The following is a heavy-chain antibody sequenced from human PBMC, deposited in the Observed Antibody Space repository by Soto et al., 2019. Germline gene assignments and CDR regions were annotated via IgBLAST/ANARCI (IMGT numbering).Heavy chain of an antibody. J-gene: IGHJ4*02. CDR2: ISSSSSTI. V-gene: IGHV3-48*01. CDR3: ARDPGGCSGGSCYSWYFDY. D-gene: IGHD2-15*01. Sequence: EVQLVESGGGLVQPGGSLRLSCAASGFTFSSYSMNWVRQAPGKGLEWVSYISSSSSTIYYADSVKGRFTISRDNAKNSLDLQMNSLRAEDTAVYYCARDPGGCSGGSCYSWYFDYWGQGTLVTVSS. CDR1: GFTFSSYS.